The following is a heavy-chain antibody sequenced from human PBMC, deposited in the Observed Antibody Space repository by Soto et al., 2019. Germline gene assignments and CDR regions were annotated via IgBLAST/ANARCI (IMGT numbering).Heavy chain of an antibody. CDR3: AKGSSGWYERFDY. D-gene: IGHD6-19*01. V-gene: IGHV3-23*01. CDR2: ISGSGGTT. Sequence: EVQLLESGGGLVQPGGSLRLSCAASGFTFSSYVMSWVRQAPGKGLEWVSAISGSGGTTYYADSVKGRFTISRDNSKNTLDLQRNSLRADDTAVYYCAKGSSGWYERFDYWGQGALGTASS. CDR1: GFTFSSYV. J-gene: IGHJ4*02.